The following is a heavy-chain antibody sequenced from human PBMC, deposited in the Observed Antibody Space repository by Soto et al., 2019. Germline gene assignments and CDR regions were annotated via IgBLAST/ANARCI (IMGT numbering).Heavy chain of an antibody. D-gene: IGHD3-22*01. Sequence: GGSLRLSCAASGFTFSSYSMNWVRQAPGKGLEWVSSISSSSSYVYYADSVKGRFTISRDNAKNSLYLQMNSLRAEDTAVYYCARGGYYDSSGYPPDYWGQGTLVTVSS. V-gene: IGHV3-21*01. CDR1: GFTFSSYS. CDR3: ARGGYYDSSGYPPDY. CDR2: ISSSSSYV. J-gene: IGHJ4*02.